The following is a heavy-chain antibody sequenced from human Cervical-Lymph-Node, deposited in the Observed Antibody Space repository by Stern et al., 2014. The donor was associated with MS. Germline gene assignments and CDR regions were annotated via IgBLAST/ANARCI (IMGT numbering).Heavy chain of an antibody. Sequence: QLVQSGAEVKKPGASVKVSCKASGYTFTSYYMHWVRQAPGQGLEWMGIINPSGGSTSYAQKFQGRVTMTRDTSTSTVYMELSSLRSEDTAMYYCARDLDTAMVRDHDAFDIWGQGTMVTVSS. CDR3: ARDLDTAMVRDHDAFDI. CDR2: INPSGGST. J-gene: IGHJ3*02. V-gene: IGHV1-46*01. CDR1: GYTFTSYY. D-gene: IGHD5-18*01.